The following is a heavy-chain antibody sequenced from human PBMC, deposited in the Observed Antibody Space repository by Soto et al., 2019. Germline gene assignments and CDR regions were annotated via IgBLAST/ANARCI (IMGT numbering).Heavy chain of an antibody. Sequence: GGSLRLSCAASGFTFSSYSMNWVRQAPGKGLEWVSSISSSSSYIYYADSVKGRFTISRDNAKNSLYLQMNSLRAEDTAVYYCARGSGDFWSGYSSPTYYGMDVWGQGTTVTVSS. J-gene: IGHJ6*02. CDR2: ISSSSSYI. D-gene: IGHD3-3*01. V-gene: IGHV3-21*01. CDR1: GFTFSSYS. CDR3: ARGSGDFWSGYSSPTYYGMDV.